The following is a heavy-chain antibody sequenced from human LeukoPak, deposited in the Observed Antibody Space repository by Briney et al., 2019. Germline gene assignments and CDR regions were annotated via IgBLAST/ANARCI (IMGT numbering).Heavy chain of an antibody. CDR2: INPNSGGT. CDR3: ARDKVTMVRGGGWPRNWFDP. Sequence: ASVKVSCKASGYTFTGYYMHWVRQAPGQGLEWMGWINPNSGGTNYAQKFQGRVTMTRDTSISTAYMELSRLRSDDTAVYYCARDKVTMVRGGGWPRNWFDPWGQGTLVTVSS. CDR1: GYTFTGYY. V-gene: IGHV1-2*02. J-gene: IGHJ5*02. D-gene: IGHD3-10*01.